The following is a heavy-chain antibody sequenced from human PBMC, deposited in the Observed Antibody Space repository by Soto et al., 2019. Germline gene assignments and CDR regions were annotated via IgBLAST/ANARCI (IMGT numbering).Heavy chain of an antibody. CDR2: ISGDASNK. J-gene: IGHJ6*02. CDR3: ARDLLLDFWSGYPRPPSKYGMDV. D-gene: IGHD3-3*01. Sequence: GGSLRLSCEASGFTFTNYGINWVRQAPGKGLDWVSTISGDASNKHYADSVRGRFTISRDNSKNTVFLQMNSLRAEDTAVYYCARDLLLDFWSGYPRPPSKYGMDVWGQGTTVTVSS. V-gene: IGHV3-23*01. CDR1: GFTFTNYG.